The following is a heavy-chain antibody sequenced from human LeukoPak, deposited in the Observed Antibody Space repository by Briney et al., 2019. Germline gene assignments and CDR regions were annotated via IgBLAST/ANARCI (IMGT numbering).Heavy chain of an antibody. Sequence: GGSLRLSCAASGFTFNIYNMNWVRQAPGKALEWVSSITSSSTYTYYAGSVKGRFTIPRDNAKNTLYLQMNSLRAEDTAVYYCVRDPPRELVLFDSWGQGTLVTVSS. CDR2: ITSSSTYT. V-gene: IGHV3-21*01. J-gene: IGHJ4*02. D-gene: IGHD6-6*01. CDR1: GFTFNIYN. CDR3: VRDPPRELVLFDS.